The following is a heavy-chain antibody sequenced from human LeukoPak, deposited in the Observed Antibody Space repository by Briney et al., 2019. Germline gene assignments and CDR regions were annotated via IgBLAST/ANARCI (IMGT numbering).Heavy chain of an antibody. CDR3: ARDQYYYDSSGYYTDY. Sequence: GGSLRLFCAASGFTFSNAWMSWVRQAPGKGLEWVSYISSSSSTIYYADSVKGRFTISRDNAKNSLYLQMNSLRAEDTAVYYCARDQYYYDSSGYYTDYWGQGTLVTVSS. CDR1: GFTFSNAW. CDR2: ISSSSSTI. V-gene: IGHV3-48*01. D-gene: IGHD3-22*01. J-gene: IGHJ4*02.